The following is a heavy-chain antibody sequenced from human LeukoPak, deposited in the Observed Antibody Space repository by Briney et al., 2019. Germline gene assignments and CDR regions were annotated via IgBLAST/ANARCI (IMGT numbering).Heavy chain of an antibody. J-gene: IGHJ6*03. D-gene: IGHD3-9*01. CDR2: IYTSGST. CDR3: AREGFYYDILTGKRTKYYYYYMDV. V-gene: IGHV4-4*07. Sequence: SETLSLTCTVSGGSISSYYWSWIRQPAGKGLEWIGRIYTSGSTNYNPSLKSRVTMSVDTSKNQFSLKLSSVTAADTAVYYCAREGFYYDILTGKRTKYYYYYMDVWGKGTTVTVSS. CDR1: GGSISSYY.